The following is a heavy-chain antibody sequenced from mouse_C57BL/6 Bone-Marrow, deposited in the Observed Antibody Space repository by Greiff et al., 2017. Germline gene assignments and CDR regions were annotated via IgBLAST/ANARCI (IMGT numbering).Heavy chain of an antibody. CDR3: ARHEGDYDGFAY. J-gene: IGHJ3*01. CDR2: ISSGGSYT. CDR1: GFTFSSYG. Sequence: EVQLMESGGDLVKPGGSLKLSCAASGFTFSSYGMSWVRQTPDKRLEWVATISSGGSYTYYPDSVKGRFTISRDNAKNTLYLQMSSLKSEDTAMYYCARHEGDYDGFAYWGQGTLVTVSA. V-gene: IGHV5-6*01. D-gene: IGHD2-4*01.